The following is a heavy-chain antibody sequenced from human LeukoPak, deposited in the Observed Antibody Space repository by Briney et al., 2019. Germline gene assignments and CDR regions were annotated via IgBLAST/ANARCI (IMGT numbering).Heavy chain of an antibody. CDR1: GFTFSGYW. CDR2: IKVDGSDK. D-gene: IGHD6-6*01. V-gene: IGHV3-7*01. J-gene: IGHJ4*02. Sequence: GGSLRLSCVVSGFTFSGYWMSWVRQAPGKGLEWVANIKVDGSDKYYVDSVRGRFTISRDNAKNSLYLQMSSLRAEDTAVYYCARGRTQQLVSPYYFDYWGQGTLVTVSS. CDR3: ARGRTQQLVSPYYFDY.